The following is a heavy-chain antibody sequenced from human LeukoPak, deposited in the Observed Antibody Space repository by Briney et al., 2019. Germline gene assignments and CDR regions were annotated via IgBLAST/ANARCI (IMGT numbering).Heavy chain of an antibody. D-gene: IGHD3-10*01. CDR3: ARDTHTYYYGSGSYPWYFDL. V-gene: IGHV4-59*01. Sequence: SETLSLTCTVSGGSISSYYWSWIRQPPGKGLEWIGYIYYSGSTNYNPSLKSRVTISVDTSKNQFSLKLSSVTAADTAAYYCARDTHTYYYGSGSYPWYFDLWGRGTLVTVSS. CDR1: GGSISSYY. J-gene: IGHJ2*01. CDR2: IYYSGST.